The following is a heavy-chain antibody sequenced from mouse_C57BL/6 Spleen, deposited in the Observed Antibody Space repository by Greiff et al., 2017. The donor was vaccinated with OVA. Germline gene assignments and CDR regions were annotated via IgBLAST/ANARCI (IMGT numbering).Heavy chain of an antibody. CDR1: GYTFTSYW. Sequence: QVQLQQPGAELVRPGTSVKLSCKASGYTFTSYWMHWVKQRPGQGLEWIGVIDPSDSYTNYNQKFKGKATLTVDTSSSTAYMQLSSLTSEDSAVYYCARGQYDYDESWFAYWGQGTLVTVSA. D-gene: IGHD2-4*01. J-gene: IGHJ3*01. CDR2: IDPSDSYT. CDR3: ARGQYDYDESWFAY. V-gene: IGHV1-59*01.